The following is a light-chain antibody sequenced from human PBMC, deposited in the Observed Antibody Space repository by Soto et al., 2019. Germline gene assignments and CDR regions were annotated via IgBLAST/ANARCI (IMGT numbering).Light chain of an antibody. CDR3: QQYGNSPQT. CDR2: GAS. V-gene: IGKV3-20*01. Sequence: EIELTQSPGTLSLSPGERATISCRASQSVSSSYLAWHQQKPGQAPRLLIYGASSRATGIPDRFSGSGSGTDFTLTISRLEPEDFAVYECQQYGNSPQTVGGGTKVDIK. J-gene: IGKJ4*01. CDR1: QSVSSSY.